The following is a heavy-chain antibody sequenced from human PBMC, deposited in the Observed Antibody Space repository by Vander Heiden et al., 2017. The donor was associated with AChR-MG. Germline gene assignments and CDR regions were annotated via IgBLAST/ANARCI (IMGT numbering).Heavy chain of an antibody. CDR3: ARDYYGDYYFDH. V-gene: IGHV3-7*01. CDR1: GFTFSTYW. CDR2: IKEDGSEN. J-gene: IGHJ4*02. Sequence: EVQLVESGGGLVQPGGSLRLSCAASGFTFSTYWMAWVRQAPGKGPECVANIKEDGSENYYVDSVKGRFTITRDNTKNSLYLQMNSLRAEDTAIYYCARDYYGDYYFDHWGQGTLVTVSS. D-gene: IGHD4-17*01.